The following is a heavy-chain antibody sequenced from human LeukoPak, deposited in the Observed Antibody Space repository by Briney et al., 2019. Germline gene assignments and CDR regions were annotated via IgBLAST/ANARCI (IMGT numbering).Heavy chain of an antibody. CDR1: GYTFTGYY. J-gene: IGHJ4*02. D-gene: IGHD5-24*01. V-gene: IGHV1-2*02. CDR2: INPNSGGT. Sequence: ASVKVSCKASGYTFTGYYMHWVRQAPGQGLEWMGWINPNSGGTNYAQKFQGRVTMTRDTSISTAYMELSRLRSDDTAVYYCAREDVHGDGYTAIDYWGQGTLATVSS. CDR3: AREDVHGDGYTAIDY.